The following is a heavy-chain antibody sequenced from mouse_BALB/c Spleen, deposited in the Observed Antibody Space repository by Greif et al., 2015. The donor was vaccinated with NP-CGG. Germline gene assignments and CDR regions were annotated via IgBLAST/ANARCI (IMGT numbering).Heavy chain of an antibody. CDR1: GFTFRSYT. D-gene: IGHD1-2*01. V-gene: IGHV5-12-2*01. CDR2: ISNGGGST. J-gene: IGHJ1*01. CDR3: ARDGYVV. Sequence: EVKLQESGGGLVQPGGSLKLSCAASGFTFRSYTMSWVRQTPEERLEWVAYISNGGGSTYYPDTVKGRFTISRDNAKNTLYLQMSSLKSEDTAMYYCARDGYVVWGAGTTVTVSS.